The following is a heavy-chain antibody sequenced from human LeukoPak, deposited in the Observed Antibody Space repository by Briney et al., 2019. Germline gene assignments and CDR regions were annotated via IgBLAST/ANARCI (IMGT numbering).Heavy chain of an antibody. J-gene: IGHJ4*02. CDR1: GFTFSNYG. V-gene: IGHV3-30*18. D-gene: IGHD6-19*01. CDR2: ISYDGSNK. CDR3: AKDIEEWLVKGGGCFDY. Sequence: QPGRSLRLSCAASGFTFSNYGMHWVRQAPGKGLEWVAVISYDGSNKYYADSVKGRFTISRDNSKNTLYLQMNSLRAEDTAVYYCAKDIEEWLVKGGGCFDYWGQGTLVTVSS.